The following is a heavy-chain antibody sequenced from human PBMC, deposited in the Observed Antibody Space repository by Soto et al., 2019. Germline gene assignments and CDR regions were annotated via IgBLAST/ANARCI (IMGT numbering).Heavy chain of an antibody. V-gene: IGHV1-69*13. J-gene: IGHJ4*02. CDR1: GGTFSSYA. CDR3: ARGHLEGPAPVYFDY. Sequence: SVKVSCKASGGTFSSYAISWVRQAPEQGLEWMGGIIPIFGTANYAQKFQGRVTITADESTGTAYMELSSLRSEDTAVYYCARGHLEGPAPVYFDYWGQGTLVTVSS. CDR2: IIPIFGTA.